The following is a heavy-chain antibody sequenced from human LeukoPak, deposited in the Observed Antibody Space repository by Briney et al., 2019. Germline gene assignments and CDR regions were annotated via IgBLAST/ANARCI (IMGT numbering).Heavy chain of an antibody. J-gene: IGHJ4*02. CDR2: INHSGST. D-gene: IGHD3-22*01. CDR1: GGSFSGYY. Sequence: KPSETLSLACAVYGGSFSGYYWSWIRQPPGKGLEWIGEINHSGSTNYNPSLKSRVTISVDTSKNQFSLKLSSVTAADTAVYYCARGLGYYDSSGYYDGYWGQGTLVTVSS. V-gene: IGHV4-34*01. CDR3: ARGLGYYDSSGYYDGY.